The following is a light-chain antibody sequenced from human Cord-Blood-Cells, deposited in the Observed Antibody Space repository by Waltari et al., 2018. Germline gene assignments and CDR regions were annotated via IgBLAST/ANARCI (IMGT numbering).Light chain of an antibody. CDR2: EGS. Sequence: QSALTQPASVSGSPGQSITISCTGTSSDVGSYKLVSWYQQHPGKAPKLMIYEGSKRPSGVSNRFAGSKSGNTASLTISGLQAEDEADYYCCSYAGSSTFWVFCGGTKLTVL. V-gene: IGLV2-23*03. CDR3: CSYAGSSTFWV. CDR1: SSDVGSYKL. J-gene: IGLJ3*02.